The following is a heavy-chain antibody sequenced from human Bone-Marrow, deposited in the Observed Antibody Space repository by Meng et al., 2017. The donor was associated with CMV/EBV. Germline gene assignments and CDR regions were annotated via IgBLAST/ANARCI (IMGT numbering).Heavy chain of an antibody. D-gene: IGHD6-13*01. V-gene: IGHV4-59*01. CDR3: ARGHSRSWFGWYVDL. CDR2: IYYRGST. J-gene: IGHJ2*01. CDR1: GGSISSYY. Sequence: SETLSLTSTVSGGSISSYYWSCIRQPPGKGLEWVGYIYYRGSTNYNPSLKSRVTISVDTSQNKFSLKLSSGTASDTAVYYGARGHSRSWFGWYVDLWGGGTLVTVSS.